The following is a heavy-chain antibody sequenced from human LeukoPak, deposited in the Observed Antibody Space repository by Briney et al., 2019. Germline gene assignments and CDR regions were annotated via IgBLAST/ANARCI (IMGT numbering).Heavy chain of an antibody. V-gene: IGHV4-59*08. CDR2: IYYSGST. D-gene: IGHD1-26*01. J-gene: IGHJ4*02. CDR3: ARGIVGATTVDY. Sequence: PLETLSLTCTVSGGSISSYYWSWIRQPPGKGLEWIGYIYYSGSTNYNPSLKSRVTISVDTSKNQFSLKLSSVTAADTAVYYCARGIVGATTVDYWGQGTLVTVSS. CDR1: GGSISSYY.